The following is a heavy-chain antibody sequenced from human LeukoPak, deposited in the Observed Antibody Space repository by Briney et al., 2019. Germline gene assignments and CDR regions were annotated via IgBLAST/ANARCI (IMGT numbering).Heavy chain of an antibody. D-gene: IGHD3-10*01. CDR3: ARLPNTMVRGDYGMDV. CDR1: GYTFTSHA. J-gene: IGHJ6*02. V-gene: IGHV1-2*02. Sequence: ASVKVSCKASGYTFTSHAMNWVRQAPGQGLEWMGWINPNSGGTNYAQKFQGRVTMTRDTSISTAYMELSRLRSDDTAVYYCARLPNTMVRGDYGMDVWGQGTTVTVSS. CDR2: INPNSGGT.